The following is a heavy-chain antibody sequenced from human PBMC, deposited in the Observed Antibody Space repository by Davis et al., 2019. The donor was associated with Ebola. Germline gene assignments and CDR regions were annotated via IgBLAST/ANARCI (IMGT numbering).Heavy chain of an antibody. CDR1: GYTFSGYY. CDR2: INPNSGGT. D-gene: IGHD6-19*01. CDR3: ARERGGIAVAADDAFDI. J-gene: IGHJ3*02. V-gene: IGHV1-2*06. Sequence: AASVKVSCKASGYTFSGYYMHWVRQAPGQGLEWMGRINPNSGGTNSAQKFQGRVSMTRDTSISTAYMELSSLRSDDTAMYYCARERGGIAVAADDAFDIWGQGTMVTVSS.